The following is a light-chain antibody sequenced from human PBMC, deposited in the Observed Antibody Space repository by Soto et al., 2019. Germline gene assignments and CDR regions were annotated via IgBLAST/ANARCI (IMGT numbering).Light chain of an antibody. V-gene: IGLV2-14*01. CDR1: SSDVGGYNY. J-gene: IGLJ2*01. CDR2: EVS. CDR3: SSYTSSSTLV. Sequence: QSALTQPASVSGSPGQSITISCTGTSSDVGGYNYVSWYQQHPGKAPKLMIYEVSNRPSGVSNRFSGSKSGNTASLTISGPQAEDAADYYCSSYTSSSTLVFGGGTQLTVL.